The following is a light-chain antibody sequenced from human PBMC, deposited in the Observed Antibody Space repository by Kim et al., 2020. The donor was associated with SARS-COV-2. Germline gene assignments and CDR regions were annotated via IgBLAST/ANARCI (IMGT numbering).Light chain of an antibody. CDR3: SSYAGSNNVV. Sequence: GQSVTISCTGTSRDVGGYNYVSWYQQHPGKAPKLMIYEVSKRPSGGPDRFSGSKSGNTASLTVSGLQAEDEADYYCSSYAGSNNVVFGGGTQLTVL. CDR1: SRDVGGYNY. V-gene: IGLV2-8*01. J-gene: IGLJ2*01. CDR2: EVS.